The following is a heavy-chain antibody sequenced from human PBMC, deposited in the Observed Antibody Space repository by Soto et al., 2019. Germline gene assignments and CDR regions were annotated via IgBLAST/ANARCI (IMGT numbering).Heavy chain of an antibody. J-gene: IGHJ4*02. CDR1: GFTFSSYW. D-gene: IGHD5-12*01. V-gene: IGHV3-74*03. CDR2: INSDGSST. Sequence: EVQLVESGGGLVQPGGSLRLSCAASGFTFSSYWMHWVRQAPGKGLVWVSRINSDGSSTTYADSVKGRFTISRDNAKNTLYLQMNSLRAEDTTVYFCAKGYSGYDYAYWGQGTLVTVSS. CDR3: AKGYSGYDYAY.